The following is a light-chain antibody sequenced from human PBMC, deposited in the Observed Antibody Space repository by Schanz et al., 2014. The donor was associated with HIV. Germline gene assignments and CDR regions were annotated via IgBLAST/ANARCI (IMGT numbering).Light chain of an antibody. Sequence: QSALTQPPSASGSPGQSVTISCTGTSSDVGDYNYVSWYQQHPGKAPKLMIYEVTKRPSGVPDRFSGSKSGNTASLTVSGLQAEDEADYYCTSKGDINNFMVFGGGTKLTVL. CDR3: TSKGDINNFMV. V-gene: IGLV2-8*01. CDR1: SSDVGDYNY. J-gene: IGLJ2*01. CDR2: EVT.